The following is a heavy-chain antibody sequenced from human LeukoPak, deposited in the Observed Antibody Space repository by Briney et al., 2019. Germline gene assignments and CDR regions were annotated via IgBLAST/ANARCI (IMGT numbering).Heavy chain of an antibody. CDR3: SRQGHCDSSTYFLDY. V-gene: IGHV5-51*01. J-gene: IGHJ4*02. D-gene: IGHD3-22*01. CDR1: GYSFANYW. CDR2: IYPGASDS. Sequence: GESLKISCKASGYSFANYWIVWVRQMPGKGLEWMGIIYPGASDSRYSPSFQRQVTISADKSISTAYLQWSSLKASDTAMYVCSRQGHCDSSTYFLDYWGQGTLVTVSS.